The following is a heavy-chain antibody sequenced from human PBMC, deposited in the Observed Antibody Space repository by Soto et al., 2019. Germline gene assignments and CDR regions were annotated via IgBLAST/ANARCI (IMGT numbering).Heavy chain of an antibody. CDR2: MYISGST. Sequence: QVQLQESGPGLVKPSETLSVTCSVSGGSIRDYYWSWIRQPAGKGLEWIGRMYISGSTKYNPSLKSRVTISADTSVNQFSLTLISVTAADTATYYCARMYNSGFYRPEGDYYFYGMDVWRQGTTVTVSS. CDR3: ARMYNSGFYRPEGDYYFYGMDV. J-gene: IGHJ6*02. D-gene: IGHD5-12*01. CDR1: GGSIRDYY. V-gene: IGHV4-4*07.